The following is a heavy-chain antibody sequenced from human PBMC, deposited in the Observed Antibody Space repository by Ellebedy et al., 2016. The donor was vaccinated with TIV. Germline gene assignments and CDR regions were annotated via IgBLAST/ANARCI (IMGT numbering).Heavy chain of an antibody. CDR3: ARGGGVATTYYYYYYGMDV. Sequence: SETLSLTCAVYGGSFSGYYWSRIRQPPGKGLEWIGEINHSGSTNYNPSLKSRVTISVDTSKNQFSLKLSSVTAADTAVYYCARGGGVATTYYYYYYGMDVWGQGTTVTVSS. D-gene: IGHD5-12*01. J-gene: IGHJ6*02. CDR1: GGSFSGYY. CDR2: INHSGST. V-gene: IGHV4-34*01.